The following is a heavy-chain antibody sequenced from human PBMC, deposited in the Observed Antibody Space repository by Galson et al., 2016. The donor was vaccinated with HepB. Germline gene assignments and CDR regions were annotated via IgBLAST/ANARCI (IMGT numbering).Heavy chain of an antibody. CDR2: ITGSSDFI. Sequence: SLRLSCAASGFTFSSSEMNWLRQAPRKGLEWVSYITGSSDFIKYADSVKGRFTVSRDNAKNSVYLHMNSLRDEDTAVYFCARNMLRAAYFDYWSQGTSVTVSS. CDR1: GFTFSSSE. J-gene: IGHJ4*02. CDR3: ARNMLRAAYFDY. V-gene: IGHV3-48*02. D-gene: IGHD2-15*01.